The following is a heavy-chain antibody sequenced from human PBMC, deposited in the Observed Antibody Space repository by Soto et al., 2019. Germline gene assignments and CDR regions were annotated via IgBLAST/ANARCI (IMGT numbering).Heavy chain of an antibody. J-gene: IGHJ6*02. CDR1: GGTFSSYA. CDR2: IIPIFGTA. D-gene: IGHD6-6*01. CDR3: ARELAARPVNYYYGMGV. V-gene: IGHV1-69*13. Sequence: SVKVSCKASGGTFSSYAISWVRQAPGQGLEWMGGIIPIFGTANYAQKFQGRVTITADESTSTAYMELSSLRSEDTAVYYCARELAARPVNYYYGMGVWGQGTTVTVSS.